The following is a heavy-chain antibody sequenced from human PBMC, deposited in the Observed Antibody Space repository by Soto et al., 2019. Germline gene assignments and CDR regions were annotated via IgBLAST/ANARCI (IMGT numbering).Heavy chain of an antibody. CDR3: ARLPNKSPQN. Sequence: EVQLVESGGGLVQPGGSLRLSCAASGFTFSSYWMHWVRQAPGKGLVWVSSISTDASNTSYADPVKGRFTISRDNAKNTLYLQINSVRAEDTAVYYCARLPNKSPQNWGQGTLVIVSP. V-gene: IGHV3-74*01. CDR2: ISTDASNT. J-gene: IGHJ1*01. CDR1: GFTFSSYW.